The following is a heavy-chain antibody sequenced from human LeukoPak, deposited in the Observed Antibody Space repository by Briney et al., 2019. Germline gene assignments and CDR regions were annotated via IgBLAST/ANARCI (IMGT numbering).Heavy chain of an antibody. V-gene: IGHV1-8*02. CDR2: MNPNSGNT. Sequence: ASVKVSCKASGFTFTSSAMQWVRQAGGQRLEWKGWMNPNSGNTGYAQKFQGRVTMTRNTSISTAYMELSSLRSEDTAVYYCARSYTSSGGRVRRGNWFDPWGQGTLVTVSS. J-gene: IGHJ5*02. CDR3: ARSYTSSGGRVRRGNWFDP. D-gene: IGHD6-13*01. CDR1: GFTFTSSA.